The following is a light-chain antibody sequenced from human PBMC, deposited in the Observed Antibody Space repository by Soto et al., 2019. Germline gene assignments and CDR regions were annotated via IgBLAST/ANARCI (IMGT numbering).Light chain of an antibody. CDR2: KNN. CDR1: SSNIGNFY. J-gene: IGLJ7*01. CDR3: AAWDDSLSGPGV. V-gene: IGLV1-47*01. Sequence: QSVLTQPPSASGTPGPRGTISCSGSSSNIGNFYVYWYQQLPGTAPKLLIYKNNQRPLGVPDRFSGSKSGTSASLAISGLRSEDEADYYCAAWDDSLSGPGVFGGGTQLTVL.